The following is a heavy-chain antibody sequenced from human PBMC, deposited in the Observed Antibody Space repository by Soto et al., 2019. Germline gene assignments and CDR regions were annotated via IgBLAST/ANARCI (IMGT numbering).Heavy chain of an antibody. CDR3: ARAPVAGYYFDY. CDR2: IYYSGST. Sequence: PSETLSLTCTVSCGSISSYYWSWIRQPPGKGLEWIGYIYYSGSTNYNPSLKSRVTISVDTSKNQFSLKLSSVTAADTAVYYCARAPVAGYYFDYWGQGTLVTVSS. D-gene: IGHD6-19*01. V-gene: IGHV4-59*01. J-gene: IGHJ4*02. CDR1: CGSISSYY.